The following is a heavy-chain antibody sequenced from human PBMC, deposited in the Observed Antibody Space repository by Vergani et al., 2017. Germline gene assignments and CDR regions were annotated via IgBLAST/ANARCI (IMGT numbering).Heavy chain of an antibody. Sequence: QVQLVQSGAEVKKPGSSVKVSCTSSGGTFSNHVLAWVRQAPGQGLEWMGGILPLFGTPTYAQRFQGRFTITADDSATTAYMELTSLTSDDSAIYYCAREPPLSWFFDYWGQGTLVTVSS. V-gene: IGHV1-69*01. CDR2: ILPLFGTP. J-gene: IGHJ4*02. CDR1: GGTFSNHV. CDR3: AREPPLSWFFDY. D-gene: IGHD1-14*01.